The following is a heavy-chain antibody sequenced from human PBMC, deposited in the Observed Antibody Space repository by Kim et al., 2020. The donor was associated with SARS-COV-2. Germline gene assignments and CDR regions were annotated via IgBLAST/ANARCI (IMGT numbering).Heavy chain of an antibody. CDR1: GGSISSSSYY. CDR2: IYYSGST. V-gene: IGHV4-39*01. D-gene: IGHD4-17*01. Sequence: SETLSLTCTVSGGSISSSSYYWGWIRQPPGKGLEWIGSIYYSGSTYYNPSLKSRVTISVDTSKNQFSLKLSSVTAADTAVYYCARTGRADYGDLEAPYYFDYWGQGTLVTVSS. CDR3: ARTGRADYGDLEAPYYFDY. J-gene: IGHJ4*02.